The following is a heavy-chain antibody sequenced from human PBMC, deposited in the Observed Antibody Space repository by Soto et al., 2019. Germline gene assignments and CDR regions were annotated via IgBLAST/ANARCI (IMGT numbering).Heavy chain of an antibody. CDR3: ARGSHVEMATDYYYYYGMDV. CDR2: ISSSSSYI. J-gene: IGHJ6*02. D-gene: IGHD5-12*01. Sequence: GSLRLSCAASGFTFSSYSMNWVRQAPGKGLEWVSSISSSSSYIYYADSVKGRFTISRDNAKNSLYLQMNSLRAEDTAVYYCARGSHVEMATDYYYYYGMDVWGQGTTVTVSS. V-gene: IGHV3-21*01. CDR1: GFTFSSYS.